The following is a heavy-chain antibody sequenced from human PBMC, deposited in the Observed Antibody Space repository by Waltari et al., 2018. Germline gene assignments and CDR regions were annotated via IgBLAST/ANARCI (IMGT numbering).Heavy chain of an antibody. CDR1: FSISSYA. D-gene: IGHD2-15*01. Sequence: FSISSYAMSWVRQAPGKGLEWVSAISGSGGSTYYADSVKGRFTISRDNSKNTLYLQMNSLRAEDTAVYYCARRGYCSGGSCYAPNGFDPWGQGTLVTVSS. J-gene: IGHJ5*02. CDR2: ISGSGGST. V-gene: IGHV3-23*01. CDR3: ARRGYCSGGSCYAPNGFDP.